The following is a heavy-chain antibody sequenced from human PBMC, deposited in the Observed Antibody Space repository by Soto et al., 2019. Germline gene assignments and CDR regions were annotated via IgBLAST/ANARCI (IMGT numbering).Heavy chain of an antibody. CDR2: IYYSGST. J-gene: IGHJ4*01. CDR1: GGSISSGGYY. Sequence: SETLSLTCTVSGGSISSGGYYWSWIRQHPGKGLEWIGYIYYSGSTYYNPSLKRRVTISVDTSKNQFSLKLRSVTAADTAVYYGARDGPSGDYVNYLGYQRQRTLVTTCS. V-gene: IGHV4-31*03. D-gene: IGHD4-17*01. CDR3: ARDGPSGDYVNYLGY.